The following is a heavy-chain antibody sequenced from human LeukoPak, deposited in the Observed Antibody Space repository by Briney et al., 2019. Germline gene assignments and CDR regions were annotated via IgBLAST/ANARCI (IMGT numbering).Heavy chain of an antibody. Sequence: SETLSLTCTVSGGSISSGGYYWSWIRQPPGKGLEWIGYIYHSGSTYYNPSLKSRVTISVDRSKNQFSLKLSSVTAADTAVYYCARDTRAAAGTRPGSNWFDPWGQGTLVTVSS. CDR3: ARDTRAAAGTRPGSNWFDP. V-gene: IGHV4-30-2*01. J-gene: IGHJ5*02. CDR1: GGSISSGGYY. D-gene: IGHD6-13*01. CDR2: IYHSGST.